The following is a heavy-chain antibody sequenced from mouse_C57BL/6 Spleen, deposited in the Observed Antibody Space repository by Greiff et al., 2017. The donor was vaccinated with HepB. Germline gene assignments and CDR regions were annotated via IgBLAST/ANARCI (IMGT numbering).Heavy chain of an antibody. CDR1: GYAFSSYW. J-gene: IGHJ3*01. CDR3: ARAKAYSNYEGFAY. V-gene: IGHV1-80*01. CDR2: IYPGDGDT. Sequence: VQLQQSGAELVKPGASVKISCKASGYAFSSYWMNWVKQRPGKGLEWIGQIYPGDGDTNYNGKFKGKATLTADKSSSTAYMQLSRLTSEDSAVYFCARAKAYSNYEGFAYWGQGTLVTVSA. D-gene: IGHD2-5*01.